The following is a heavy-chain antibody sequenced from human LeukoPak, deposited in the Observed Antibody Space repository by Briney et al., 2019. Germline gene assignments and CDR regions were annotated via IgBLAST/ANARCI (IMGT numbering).Heavy chain of an antibody. Sequence: GGSLRLSCAASGFTFSDYYMSWIRQAPGKWLEWVSYISSSSSYTNYADSVKGLFTISRDNAKNSLYLQMNSLRAEDTAVYYCARSSSGWYYYYGMDVWGKGTTVTVSS. CDR3: ARSSSGWYYYYGMDV. V-gene: IGHV3-11*06. J-gene: IGHJ6*04. CDR1: GFTFSDYY. CDR2: ISSSSSYT. D-gene: IGHD6-19*01.